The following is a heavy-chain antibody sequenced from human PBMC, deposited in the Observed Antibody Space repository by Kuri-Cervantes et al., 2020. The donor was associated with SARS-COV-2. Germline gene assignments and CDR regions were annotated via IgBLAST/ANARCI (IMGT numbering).Heavy chain of an antibody. CDR3: ARKYYDILTGYYTEDY. V-gene: IGHV4-34*01. Sequence: SETLSLTCAVYGGSFSGYYWSWIRQPPGKGLEWIGEINHSGSTNYNPSLKSRVTISVDTSKNQFSLKLSSVTAADTAGYYCARKYYDILTGYYTEDYWGQGTLVTVSS. CDR1: GGSFSGYY. D-gene: IGHD3-9*01. CDR2: INHSGST. J-gene: IGHJ4*01.